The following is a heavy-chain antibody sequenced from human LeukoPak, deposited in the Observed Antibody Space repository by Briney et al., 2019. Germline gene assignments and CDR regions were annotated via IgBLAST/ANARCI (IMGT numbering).Heavy chain of an antibody. CDR1: GYSFTNYW. V-gene: IGHV5-51*01. Sequence: GESLKISCQGSGYSFTNYWLAWVRQMPGKGLEWMGIIYPGDSDTRYSPSFQGQVTISADQSITTAYLQWSSLKASDTAMYYCARLPYSSGWPTFDYWGQGTPVTVSS. CDR2: IYPGDSDT. CDR3: ARLPYSSGWPTFDY. D-gene: IGHD6-19*01. J-gene: IGHJ4*02.